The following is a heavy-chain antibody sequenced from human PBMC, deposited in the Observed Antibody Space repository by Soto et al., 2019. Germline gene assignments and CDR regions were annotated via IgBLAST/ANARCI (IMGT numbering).Heavy chain of an antibody. D-gene: IGHD2-15*01. J-gene: IGHJ4*02. CDR2: IIPILGIA. CDR3: ARDGDNCSGGSCWFDY. Sequence: ASVKVSCKASGGTFSSYTISWARQAPGQGLEWMGRIIPILGIANYAQKFQGRVTITADKSTSTAYMELSSLRSEDTAVYYCARDGDNCSGGSCWFDYWGQGTLVTVSS. V-gene: IGHV1-69*04. CDR1: GGTFSSYT.